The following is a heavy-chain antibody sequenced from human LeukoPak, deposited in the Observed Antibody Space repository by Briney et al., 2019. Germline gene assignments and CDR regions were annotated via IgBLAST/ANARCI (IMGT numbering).Heavy chain of an antibody. CDR3: ARQGAFNY. J-gene: IGHJ4*02. CDR2: IYYSGST. D-gene: IGHD3-16*01. Sequence: SETLSLTCTISGGSISSSSYYWGWIRQPPGKGLEWIGSIYYSGSTYYNPSLKSRVTISVDTSKNQFSLKLSSVTAADTAVYYCARQGAFNYWGQGTLVTVSS. V-gene: IGHV4-39*01. CDR1: GGSISSSSYY.